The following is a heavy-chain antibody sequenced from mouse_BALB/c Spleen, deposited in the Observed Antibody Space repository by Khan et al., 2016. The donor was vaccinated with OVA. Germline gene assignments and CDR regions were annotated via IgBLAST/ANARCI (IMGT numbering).Heavy chain of an antibody. D-gene: IGHD1-1*02. CDR1: GFSLTNYG. Sequence: VQLQESGPGLVQPSQSLSITCTVSGFSLTNYGVHWVRQSPGKGLEWLGVICSGGITDYNETFISRLSISKDISKSQVFFKMNSLQANDTAIYYCAKNRNGYFDYWGQGTTLTVSS. CDR3: AKNRNGYFDY. CDR2: ICSGGIT. J-gene: IGHJ2*01. V-gene: IGHV2-2*02.